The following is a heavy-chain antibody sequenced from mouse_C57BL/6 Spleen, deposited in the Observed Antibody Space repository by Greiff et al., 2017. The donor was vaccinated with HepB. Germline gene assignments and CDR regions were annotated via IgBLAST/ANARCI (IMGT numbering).Heavy chain of an antibody. V-gene: IGHV3-6*01. CDR2: ISYDGSN. CDR1: GYSITSGYY. Sequence: ESGPGLVKPSQSLSLTCSVTGYSITSGYYWNWIRQFPGNKLEWMGYISYDGSNNYNPSLKNRISITRDTSKNQFFLKLNSVTTEDTATYYCAQNDGYYSSWFAYWGQGTLVTVSA. CDR3: AQNDGYYSSWFAY. D-gene: IGHD2-3*01. J-gene: IGHJ3*01.